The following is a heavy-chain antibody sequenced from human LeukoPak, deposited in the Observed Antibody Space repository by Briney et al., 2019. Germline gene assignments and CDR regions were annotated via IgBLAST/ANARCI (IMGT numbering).Heavy chain of an antibody. CDR2: IYYSGST. Sequence: PSETLSLTCTVSGGSISSYYWSWIRQPPGKGLEWIGYIYYSGSTNYNPSLKSRVTLSVDTSKNQFSLKLSSVTAADTAVYYCARGECSGGGCYFAPVDYWGQGTLVTVSS. D-gene: IGHD2-15*01. CDR1: GGSISSYY. V-gene: IGHV4-59*01. CDR3: ARGECSGGGCYFAPVDY. J-gene: IGHJ4*02.